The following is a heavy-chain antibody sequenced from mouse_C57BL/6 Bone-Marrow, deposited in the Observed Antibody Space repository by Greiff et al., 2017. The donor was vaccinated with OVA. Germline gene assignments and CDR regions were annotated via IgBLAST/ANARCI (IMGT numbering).Heavy chain of an antibody. CDR3: AREVTTVVAPYYYAMDY. V-gene: IGHV1-81*01. CDR2: IYPRSGNT. Sequence: QVQLQQSGAELARPGASVKLSCKASGYTFTSYGISWVKQRTGQGLEWIGEIYPRSGNTYYNEKFKGKATLTADKSSSTAYMELRSLTSEDSAVYFGAREVTTVVAPYYYAMDYWGQGTSVTVSS. J-gene: IGHJ4*01. CDR1: GYTFTSYG. D-gene: IGHD1-1*01.